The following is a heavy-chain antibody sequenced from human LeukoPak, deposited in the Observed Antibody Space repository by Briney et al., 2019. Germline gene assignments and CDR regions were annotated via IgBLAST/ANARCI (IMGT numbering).Heavy chain of an antibody. J-gene: IGHJ5*02. CDR3: ARNPSDYYDSSGYYDWFDP. Sequence: PSETLSLTCAVYGGSFSGYYWSWIRQPPGKGLEWIGSIYYSGSTYYNPSLKSRVTISVDTSKNQFSLKLSSVTAADTAVYYCARNPSDYYDSSGYYDWFDPWGQGALVTVSS. D-gene: IGHD3-22*01. V-gene: IGHV4-34*01. CDR1: GGSFSGYY. CDR2: IYYSGST.